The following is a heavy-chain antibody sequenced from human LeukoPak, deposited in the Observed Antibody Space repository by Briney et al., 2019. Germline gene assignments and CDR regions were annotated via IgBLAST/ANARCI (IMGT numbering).Heavy chain of an antibody. D-gene: IGHD6-6*01. CDR3: ARGRVAARPHAPAWFNP. CDR2: INHSGST. Sequence: SETLSLTCAVYGGSFSGYYWSWIRQPPGKGLEWIGEINHSGSTNYNPSLKSRVTISVDTSKNQFSLKLSSVTAADTAVYYCARGRVAARPHAPAWFNPWGQGTLVTVSS. J-gene: IGHJ5*02. V-gene: IGHV4-34*01. CDR1: GGSFSGYY.